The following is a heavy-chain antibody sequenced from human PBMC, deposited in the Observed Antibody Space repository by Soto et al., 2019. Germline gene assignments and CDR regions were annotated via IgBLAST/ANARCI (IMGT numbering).Heavy chain of an antibody. J-gene: IGHJ4*02. D-gene: IGHD3-22*01. CDR1: GFTFSHYG. V-gene: IGHV3-30*03. CDR3: ARDLDSSGYYLDS. CDR2: ILHDGSNK. Sequence: QVQLVESGGGVVQPGRSLRLSCAASGFTFSHYGMHWVRQAPGKGLEWVAVILHDGSNKYYGDSVKGRFTVSRDNSNNTLDLQMNSMRVEDTAVYCWARDLDSSGYYLDSWGQGTLVTVSS.